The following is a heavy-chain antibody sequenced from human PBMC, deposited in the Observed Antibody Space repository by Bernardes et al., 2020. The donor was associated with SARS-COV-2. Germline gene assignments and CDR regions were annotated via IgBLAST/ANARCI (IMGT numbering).Heavy chain of an antibody. CDR1: GGSFSGYD. V-gene: IGHV4-34*01. CDR2: INDDGST. D-gene: IGHD5-12*01. Sequence: SDTLYLTCAVYGGSFSGYDWSWVRQPPGKGLEWIGEINDDGSTNSNPSLKSRVTISVDTSKNQFFLKLRSVTAADTAVYYCATDVAGEYSTWGPGTLVTVSS. CDR3: ATDVAGEYST. J-gene: IGHJ5*02.